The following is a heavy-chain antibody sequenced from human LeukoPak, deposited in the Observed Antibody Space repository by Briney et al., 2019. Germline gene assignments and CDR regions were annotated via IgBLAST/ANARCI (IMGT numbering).Heavy chain of an antibody. CDR2: IKPDGSEK. CDR3: ARSRFYFDY. V-gene: IGHV3-7*01. Sequence: GGSLRLSCAASGFTFSTYWMGWVRQAPGKGLEWVAKIKPDGSEKDHVDSVKGRFTISRDNAKNSLYLQLNSLRAEDTAVYYCARSRFYFDYWGQGALVTVSS. J-gene: IGHJ4*02. CDR1: GFTFSTYW.